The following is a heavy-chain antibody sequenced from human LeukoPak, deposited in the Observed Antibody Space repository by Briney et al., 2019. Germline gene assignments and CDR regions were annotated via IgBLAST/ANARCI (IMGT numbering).Heavy chain of an antibody. V-gene: IGHV1-69*13. J-gene: IGHJ6*02. CDR3: ARGVLRYGHYGMDV. D-gene: IGHD2-15*01. CDR2: IIPTFGTA. CDR1: GGTFSSYA. Sequence: SVKVSCKASGGTFSSYAISWVRQAPGQGLEWMGGIIPTFGTANYAQKFQGRVTITADESTSTAYMELSSLRSEDTAVYYCARGVLRYGHYGMDVWGQGTTVTVSS.